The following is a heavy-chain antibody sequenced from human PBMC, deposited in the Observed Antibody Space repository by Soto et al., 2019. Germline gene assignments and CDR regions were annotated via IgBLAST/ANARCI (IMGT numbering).Heavy chain of an antibody. CDR1: GGTFRSDG. CDR3: ARDRTDSGYYTNWLDP. J-gene: IGHJ5*02. Sequence: SVKVSCKASGGTFRSDGITWVRQGPGQGLEWVGRIIPTFGTTNYAQNLQGRVTISADKSTLTSYMELHSLTSDDTALYYCARDRTDSGYYTNWLDPWGQGTQVTVPS. CDR2: IIPTFGTT. V-gene: IGHV1-69*06. D-gene: IGHD3-22*01.